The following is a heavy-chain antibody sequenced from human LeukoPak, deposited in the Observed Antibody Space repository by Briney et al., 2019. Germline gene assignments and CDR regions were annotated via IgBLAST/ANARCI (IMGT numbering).Heavy chain of an antibody. CDR3: ARDVEVAAFDS. D-gene: IGHD6-19*01. Sequence: GGSLRLSCEASGFXFSSYWISWVRQAPGKGLEWVANIKRDGSDKYYVDSVKGRFTISRDNAKNSLYLQMNSLRVEDTAVYYCARDVEVAAFDSWGQGTLVTVSS. CDR1: GFXFSSYW. V-gene: IGHV3-7*04. CDR2: IKRDGSDK. J-gene: IGHJ4*02.